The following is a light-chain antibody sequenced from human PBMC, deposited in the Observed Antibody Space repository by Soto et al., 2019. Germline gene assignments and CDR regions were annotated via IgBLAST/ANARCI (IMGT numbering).Light chain of an antibody. Sequence: EIVMTQSPATLPVSPGDRATLSCRASQSVSTTLAWYQQKPGQRPWLLIYGASTRAIGIPARFSGSRSGTELALTMCSLPTDDLAVYYCQQYNDWPLTFGPGTRLYIK. CDR3: QQYNDWPLT. J-gene: IGKJ3*01. CDR2: GAS. V-gene: IGKV3-15*01. CDR1: QSVSTT.